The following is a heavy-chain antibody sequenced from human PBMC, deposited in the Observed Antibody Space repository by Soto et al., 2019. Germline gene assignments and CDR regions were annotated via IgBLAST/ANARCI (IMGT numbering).Heavy chain of an antibody. V-gene: IGHV3-9*01. D-gene: IGHD4-17*01. J-gene: IGHJ6*02. CDR2: ISWNGGRT. Sequence: PGGSLRLSCAASGFTFDDYAMHWVRQVPGKGLEWVSGISWNGGRTGYADSVKGRFTISRDTVMNSLNLQMSSLRAEDTAVYYCARDSYAPHVWGQGTTVTVSS. CDR1: GFTFDDYA. CDR3: ARDSYAPHV.